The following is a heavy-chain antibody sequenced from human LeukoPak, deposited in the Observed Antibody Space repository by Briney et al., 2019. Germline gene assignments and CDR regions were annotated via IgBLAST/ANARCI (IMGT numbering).Heavy chain of an antibody. Sequence: PGGSLRLSCAASGFTFSDYYMSWIRQAPGKGLEWLSYISSSTYTNYADSVKGRFTISRDDAKNSLFLQVNSLRAEDTAVYYCARMLRSGTTWFDYWGQGALVTVSS. V-gene: IGHV3-11*03. J-gene: IGHJ4*02. D-gene: IGHD1-1*01. CDR3: ARMLRSGTTWFDY. CDR1: GFTFSDYY. CDR2: ISSSTYT.